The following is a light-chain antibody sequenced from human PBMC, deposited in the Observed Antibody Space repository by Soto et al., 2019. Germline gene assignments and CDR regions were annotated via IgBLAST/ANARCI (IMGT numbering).Light chain of an antibody. CDR2: AAS. CDR3: QQSYSAPWT. CDR1: QDKSSW. Sequence: DIQMTQSPSSVSASVGDRVTITCRASQDKSSWSVWFQQKPGNAPNLLIYAASSLQSGVPSRFSGSGSGTDFTLTISSLLPEDFAPYYCQQSYSAPWTFGQGTKVEI. V-gene: IGKV1-12*01. J-gene: IGKJ1*01.